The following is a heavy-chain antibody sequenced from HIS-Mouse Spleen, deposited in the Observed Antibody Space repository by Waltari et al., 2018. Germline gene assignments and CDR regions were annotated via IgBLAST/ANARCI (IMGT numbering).Heavy chain of an antibody. CDR3: ARDLRGYSYGLDY. Sequence: EVQLVESGGGLVKPGGSLRLSCAASGFTFSSYSMNWVRQAPGKGLEWVSSISSSSSYIYYADSVKGRFTISSDNAKNSRYLQMNSLRAEDTAVYYCARDLRGYSYGLDYWGQGTLVTVSS. D-gene: IGHD5-18*01. V-gene: IGHV3-21*01. J-gene: IGHJ4*02. CDR1: GFTFSSYS. CDR2: ISSSSSYI.